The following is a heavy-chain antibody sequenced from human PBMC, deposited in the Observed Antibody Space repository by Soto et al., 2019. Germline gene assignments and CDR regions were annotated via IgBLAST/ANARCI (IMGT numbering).Heavy chain of an antibody. CDR2: INHSGST. D-gene: IGHD4-17*01. CDR3: ARGQRGLRLGSLYYYYYGMDV. J-gene: IGHJ6*02. V-gene: IGHV4-34*01. CDR1: GGSFSGYY. Sequence: PSETLSLTCAVYGGSFSGYYWSWIRQPPGKGLEWIGEINHSGSTNYNPSLKSRVTISVDTSKNQFSLKLSSVTAADTAVYYCARGQRGLRLGSLYYYYYGMDVWGQGTTVTVSS.